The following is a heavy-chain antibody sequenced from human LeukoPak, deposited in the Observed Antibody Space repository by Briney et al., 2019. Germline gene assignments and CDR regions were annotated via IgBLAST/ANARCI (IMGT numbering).Heavy chain of an antibody. Sequence: GSSVKVSCKASGGTFSSYAISWVRQAPGQGLEWMGGIIPSFGTANYAQKFQGRVRITTDESTSTAYMELNSLRSEDTAVYYCASPTVVTRGRFDYWGQGTLVTVSS. J-gene: IGHJ4*02. CDR2: IIPSFGTA. V-gene: IGHV1-69*05. CDR1: GGTFSSYA. CDR3: ASPTVVTRGRFDY. D-gene: IGHD4-23*01.